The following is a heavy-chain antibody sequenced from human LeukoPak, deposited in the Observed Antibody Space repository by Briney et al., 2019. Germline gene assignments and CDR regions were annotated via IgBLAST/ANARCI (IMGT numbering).Heavy chain of an antibody. Sequence: SETLSLTCTVSGGSISSSSYYWGWIRQPPGKGLEWIGSIYYSGSTYYNPSLKSRVTISVDTSKNQFSLRLSSVTAADTAVYYCARDKRVDYYDSSGYDDWGQGTLATVSS. CDR1: GGSISSSSYY. V-gene: IGHV4-39*02. CDR3: ARDKRVDYYDSSGYDD. J-gene: IGHJ4*02. CDR2: IYYSGST. D-gene: IGHD3-22*01.